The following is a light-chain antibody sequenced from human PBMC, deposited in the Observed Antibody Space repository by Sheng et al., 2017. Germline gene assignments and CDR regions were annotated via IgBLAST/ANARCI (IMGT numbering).Light chain of an antibody. Sequence: EIVMTQSPATLSVSPGERATLSCRASQSVSSNLAWYQQKPGQATXAPHLWCIHQGHWHPSQVSGSGXGTEFTLTISILQSEDFAVYYCQQYDTWQTFGQGTKVEI. CDR3: QQYDTWQT. J-gene: IGKJ1*01. CDR1: QSVSSN. CDR2: CI. V-gene: IGKV3D-15*03.